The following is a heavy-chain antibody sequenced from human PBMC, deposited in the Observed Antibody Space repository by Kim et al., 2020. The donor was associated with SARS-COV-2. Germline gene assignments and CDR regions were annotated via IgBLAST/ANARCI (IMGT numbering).Heavy chain of an antibody. J-gene: IGHJ4*02. V-gene: IGHV4-34*01. CDR2: INHSGST. CDR1: GGSFSGYY. Sequence: SETLSLTCAVYGGSFSGYYWSWIRQPPGKGLEWIGEINHSGSTNYNPSLKSRVTISVDTSKNQFSLKLSSVTAADTAVYYCARGLVTHPPFDYWGQGTLVTVSS. D-gene: IGHD2-21*02. CDR3: ARGLVTHPPFDY.